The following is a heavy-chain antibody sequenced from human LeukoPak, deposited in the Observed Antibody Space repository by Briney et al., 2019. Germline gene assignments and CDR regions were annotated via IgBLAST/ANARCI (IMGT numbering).Heavy chain of an antibody. D-gene: IGHD6-19*01. V-gene: IGHV3-53*01. CDR1: GFTFNKYA. J-gene: IGHJ4*02. CDR3: AGDKTTGGWYEFDY. Sequence: GGSLRLSCAASGFTFNKYAMNWVRQPPGKGLQCVSVISNDGDTYYADSVKGRFTITRDTSKNTVSLQMNSLRAEDTAVYYCAGDKTTGGWYEFDYWGQGTLVTVSS. CDR2: ISNDGDT.